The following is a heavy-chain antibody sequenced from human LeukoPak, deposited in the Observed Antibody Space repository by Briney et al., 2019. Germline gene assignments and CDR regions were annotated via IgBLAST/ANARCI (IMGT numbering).Heavy chain of an antibody. CDR3: GRGRHSSHWYDC. V-gene: IGHV3-7*02. J-gene: IGHJ5*01. CDR1: GFIFSSYW. Sequence: GGSLRLSCAASGFIFSSYWMSRVRQAPGRGLEWVAHIKQDGSEKYYVASVKGRFTISRDNAKNSLYLQMNSLRAEDTAVYYCGRGRHSSHWYDCWGQGTLVTVSS. CDR2: IKQDGSEK. D-gene: IGHD3-22*01.